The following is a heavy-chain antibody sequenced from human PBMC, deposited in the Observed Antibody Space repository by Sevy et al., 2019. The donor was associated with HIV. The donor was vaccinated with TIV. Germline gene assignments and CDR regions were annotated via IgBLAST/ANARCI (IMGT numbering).Heavy chain of an antibody. D-gene: IGHD3-10*01. Sequence: ASVKVSCKASGYSFTSYGISWVRQAPGQGLEWMGWIGVYNGNANSAQKLQGRVTMTTDTSTSTAYIELTSLRSDVTAVCNCARVPANYYGSRTYFDYWGQGTLVTVSS. CDR1: GYSFTSYG. CDR2: IGVYNGNA. J-gene: IGHJ4*02. V-gene: IGHV1-18*01. CDR3: ARVPANYYGSRTYFDY.